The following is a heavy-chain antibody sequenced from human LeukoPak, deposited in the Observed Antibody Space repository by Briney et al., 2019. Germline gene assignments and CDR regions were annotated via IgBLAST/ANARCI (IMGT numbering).Heavy chain of an antibody. CDR3: ARAGHPTGIAAAGG. Sequence: SVKVSCKASGYTFTSYDINWVRQATGQGLEWMGWMNPNSGNTGYAQKFQGRVTMTRNTSISTAYMELSSLRAEDTAVYYCARAGHPTGIAAAGGWGQGTMVTVSS. CDR1: GYTFTSYD. D-gene: IGHD6-13*01. V-gene: IGHV1-8*01. CDR2: MNPNSGNT. J-gene: IGHJ3*01.